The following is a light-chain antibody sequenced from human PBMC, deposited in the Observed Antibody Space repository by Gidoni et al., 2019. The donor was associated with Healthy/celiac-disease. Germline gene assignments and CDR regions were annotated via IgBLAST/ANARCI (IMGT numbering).Light chain of an antibody. J-gene: IGKJ3*01. V-gene: IGKV1-5*01. CDR2: DAS. Sequence: DIQMTQSPSTLSASVGDRVTITCRASQSISSWLAWYQQKPGKAPKLLIYDASSLESGVPSRFSGSGSGTEFTLTISSLQPDDFATYYCQQYATFGPGTKVDSK. CDR3: QQYAT. CDR1: QSISSW.